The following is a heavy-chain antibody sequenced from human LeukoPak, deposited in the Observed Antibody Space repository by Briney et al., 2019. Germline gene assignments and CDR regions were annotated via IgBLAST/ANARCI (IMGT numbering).Heavy chain of an antibody. CDR3: ARDRYDIPDY. V-gene: IGHV3-21*01. CDR2: ISSSSSYI. D-gene: IGHD3-9*01. J-gene: IGHJ4*02. Sequence: GGSLRLSCAASGFTFSSYSMNWVRQAPGKGLEWVPSISSSSSYIYYADSVKGRFTTSRDNARNSLYLQMNSLRAEDTAVYYCARDRYDIPDYWGQGTLVTVSS. CDR1: GFTFSSYS.